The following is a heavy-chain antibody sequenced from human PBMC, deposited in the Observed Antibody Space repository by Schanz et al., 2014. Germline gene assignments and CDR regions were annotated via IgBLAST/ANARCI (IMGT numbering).Heavy chain of an antibody. CDR2: ISGSGGST. CDR3: AKNQYDDVDLSSFYFDF. V-gene: IGHV3-23*01. CDR1: GFTFSSYA. D-gene: IGHD3-10*02. J-gene: IGHJ4*02. Sequence: EVQLLESGGGLVQPGGSLRLSCAASGFTFSSYAMRWVRQAPGKGLEWVSAISGSGGSTYYADSVKGRFTISRDNSKNTLYLQMNSLRPEDTAIYYCAKNQYDDVDLSSFYFDFWGQGTLVTVSS.